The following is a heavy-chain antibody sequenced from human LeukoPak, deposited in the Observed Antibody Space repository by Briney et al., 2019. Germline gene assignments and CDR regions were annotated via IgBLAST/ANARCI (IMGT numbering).Heavy chain of an antibody. J-gene: IGHJ4*02. CDR1: GFTFSSYW. CDR2: IKQDGSEK. V-gene: IGHV3-7*01. CDR3: ARRTLTDYGDHNDH. D-gene: IGHD4-17*01. Sequence: GGSLRLSCAASGFTFSSYWMSWVRQAPGKGLEWVANIKQDGSEKYYVDSVKGRFTISRDNAKNSLYLQMNSLRAEDTAVYYCARRTLTDYGDHNDHWGQGTLVTVSS.